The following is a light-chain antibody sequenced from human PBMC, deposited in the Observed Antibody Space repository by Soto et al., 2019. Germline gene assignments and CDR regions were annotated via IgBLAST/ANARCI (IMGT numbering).Light chain of an antibody. CDR3: AAWDDSLNARE. V-gene: IGLV1-44*01. Sequence: QSVLTQPPSASGTPGQRVTISCSGSSSNIGRNTVNWYQQLPGTAPKLLIYNNNQRPSGVPDRFSGTTSGTSAPLAISGLQSEDEADYYCAAWDDSLNAREFGGGTKVTVL. J-gene: IGLJ2*01. CDR2: NNN. CDR1: SSNIGRNT.